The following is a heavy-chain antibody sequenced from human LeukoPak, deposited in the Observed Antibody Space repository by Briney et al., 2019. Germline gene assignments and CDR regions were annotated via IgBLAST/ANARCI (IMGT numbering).Heavy chain of an antibody. D-gene: IGHD6-6*01. CDR2: IYYSGST. CDR3: AGGPLYSSSSNSNYFDY. V-gene: IGHV4-59*12. J-gene: IGHJ4*02. CDR1: GGSISIYY. Sequence: SETLSLTCTVSGGSISIYYWSWIRQPPGKGLEWIGYIYYSGSTNYNPSLKSRVTISVDTSKNQFSLKLSSVTAADTAVYYCAGGPLYSSSSNSNYFDYWGQGTLVTVSS.